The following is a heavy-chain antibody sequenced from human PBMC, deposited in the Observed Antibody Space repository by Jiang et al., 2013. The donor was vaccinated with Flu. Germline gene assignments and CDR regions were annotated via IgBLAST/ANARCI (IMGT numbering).Heavy chain of an antibody. Sequence: QTLSLTCAISGDSFSSSSVAWNWIRQSPSRGLEWLGRTYYRSKWYSDYASSVKSRITINPDTSKIQFSLQLNSATSEDTAVYYCVRGRNSAFDIWGQGTMVTVSS. CDR1: GDSFSSSSVA. D-gene: IGHD1-14*01. CDR2: TYYRSKWYS. J-gene: IGHJ3*02. V-gene: IGHV6-1*01. CDR3: VRGRNSAFDI.